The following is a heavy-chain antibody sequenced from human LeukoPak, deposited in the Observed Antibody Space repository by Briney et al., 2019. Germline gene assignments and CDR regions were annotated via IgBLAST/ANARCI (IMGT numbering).Heavy chain of an antibody. V-gene: IGHV4-59*01. CDR1: GGSISSYY. CDR3: ARVSGEGLPRDY. D-gene: IGHD3-16*01. CDR2: IYYSGST. Sequence: PSETLSLTCTVSGGSISSYYWSWIRQPPGKGLEWIGYIYYSGSTNYNPSLKSRVTISVDTSKNQFSLKLSSVTAADTAVYYCARVSGEGLPRDYWGQGTLVTVSS. J-gene: IGHJ4*02.